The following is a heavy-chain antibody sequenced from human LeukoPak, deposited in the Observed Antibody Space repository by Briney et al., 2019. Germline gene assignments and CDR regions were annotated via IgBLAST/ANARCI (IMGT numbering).Heavy chain of an antibody. J-gene: IGHJ6*03. CDR1: GFTFSSYW. V-gene: IGHV3-74*01. CDR3: AKDVIVATILSRRKYYYYMDV. CDR2: INSDGSST. D-gene: IGHD5-12*01. Sequence: GGSLRLSCAASGFTFSSYWMHWVRQAPGKGLVWVSRINSDGSSTSYADSVKGRFTISRDNAKNTLYLQVNSLRAEDTAVYYCAKDVIVATILSRRKYYYYMDVWGKGTTVTISS.